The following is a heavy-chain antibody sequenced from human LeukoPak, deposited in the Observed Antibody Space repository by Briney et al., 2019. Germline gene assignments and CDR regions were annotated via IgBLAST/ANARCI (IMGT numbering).Heavy chain of an antibody. J-gene: IGHJ4*02. Sequence: NPSGTLSLTCTVSGGSISSSISTNYWNWVRQPPGKGLEWIGSIHYSGSTYYNPSLESRATISVDTSKNQFSVKLTSVTAADTAVYYCARKGTIAPTGASHFDYWGQGTLVTVSS. D-gene: IGHD6-13*01. CDR1: GGSISSSISTNY. V-gene: IGHV4-39*01. CDR2: IHYSGST. CDR3: ARKGTIAPTGASHFDY.